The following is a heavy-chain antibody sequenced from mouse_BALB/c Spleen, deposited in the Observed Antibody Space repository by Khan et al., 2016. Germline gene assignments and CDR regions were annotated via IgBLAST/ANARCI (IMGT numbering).Heavy chain of an antibody. D-gene: IGHD1-1*01. CDR3: ARGYYGSRGYYFDY. J-gene: IGHJ2*01. Sequence: EVQLQESGPGLVKPSQSLSLTCTVTGYSITSDYAWNWIRQFPGNKLEWVGYISYGGGTNSNPSLKSRISITRDTSKNQFFLQLNSVTTEDTATXYCARGYYGSRGYYFDYWGQGTTLIVSS. V-gene: IGHV3-2*02. CDR1: GYSITSDYA. CDR2: ISYGGGT.